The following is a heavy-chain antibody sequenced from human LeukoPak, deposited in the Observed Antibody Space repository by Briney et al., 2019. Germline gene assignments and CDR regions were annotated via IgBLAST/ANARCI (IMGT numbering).Heavy chain of an antibody. Sequence: ASVKVSCKASGYTFTTYYIHWVRQAPGQGLEWMGRIIPILGIANYAQKFQGRVTITADKSTSTAYMELSSLRSEDTAVYYCARDSLLWFGAEGYYYYGMDVWGQGTTVTVSS. V-gene: IGHV1-69*04. J-gene: IGHJ6*02. CDR2: IIPILGIA. D-gene: IGHD3-10*01. CDR3: ARDSLLWFGAEGYYYYGMDV. CDR1: GYTFTTYY.